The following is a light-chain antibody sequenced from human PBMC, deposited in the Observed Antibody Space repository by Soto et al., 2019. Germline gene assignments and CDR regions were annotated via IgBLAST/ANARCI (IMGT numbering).Light chain of an antibody. CDR1: QRVSSSY. CDR3: QQYDSSLYT. V-gene: IGKV3-20*01. CDR2: GAS. J-gene: IGKJ2*01. Sequence: EIVLTQSPGTLSLSPGERATLSCRASQRVSSSYLAWYQQKPGQAPRLLIYGASTRAPGIPDRFSGSGSGTDFTLTISRLEPEDFAVYYCQQYDSSLYTFGLGTKLEI.